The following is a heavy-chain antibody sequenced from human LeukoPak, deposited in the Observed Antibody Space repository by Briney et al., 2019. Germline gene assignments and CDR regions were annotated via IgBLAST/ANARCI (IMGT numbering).Heavy chain of an antibody. CDR3: ARTYYYDSSGYYWGILDY. CDR2: IIPIFGTA. V-gene: IGHV1-69*06. D-gene: IGHD3-22*01. Sequence: SVKVSCKASGGTFSSYAISWVRQAPGQGLEWMGGIIPIFGTANYAQKFQGRVTITADKSTSTAYMELSSLRSEDTAVYYCARTYYYDSSGYYWGILDYWGQGTLVAVSS. J-gene: IGHJ4*02. CDR1: GGTFSSYA.